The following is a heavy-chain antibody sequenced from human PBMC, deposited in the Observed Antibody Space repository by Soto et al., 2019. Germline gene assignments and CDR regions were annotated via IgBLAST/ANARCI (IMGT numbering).Heavy chain of an antibody. CDR1: GGSFNGYY. CDR3: ARARYCSSTSCYRSGMDV. Sequence: SENLSLTCAVYGGSFNGYYWSWIRQPPGKGLEWIGEINHSGSTNYNPSLKSRVTISVDTSKNQFSLKLSSVTAADTAVYYCARARYCSSTSCYRSGMDVWGQGTTVTVSS. J-gene: IGHJ6*02. CDR2: INHSGST. V-gene: IGHV4-34*01. D-gene: IGHD2-2*01.